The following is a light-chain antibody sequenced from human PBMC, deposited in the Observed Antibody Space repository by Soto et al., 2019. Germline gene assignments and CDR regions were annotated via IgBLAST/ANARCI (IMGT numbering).Light chain of an antibody. Sequence: QSALTQPDSVSGSPGQSITISCTGTSRDVGGYNYVSWYQQHPGKAPKLMIYDVSNRPSGVSNRFSGSKSGNTASLTISGLQAEDEADYYCSSYTSSSPLFGGGTKLTVL. CDR1: SRDVGGYNY. CDR3: SSYTSSSPL. J-gene: IGLJ2*01. V-gene: IGLV2-14*01. CDR2: DVS.